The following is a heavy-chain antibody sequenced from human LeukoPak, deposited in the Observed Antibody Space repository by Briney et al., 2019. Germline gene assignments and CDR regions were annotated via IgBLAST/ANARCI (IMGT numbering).Heavy chain of an antibody. CDR1: GFTFSSYE. CDR2: ISSSGSTT. Sequence: GGSLRLSCAASGFTFSSYEMNWVRQAPGKGLEWVSYISSSGSTTYYADFVKGRSTISRDNAKNSLYLQMNSLRAEDTAVYYCAREASYYNLYYDYWGQGSLVAVSS. D-gene: IGHD3-3*01. V-gene: IGHV3-48*03. CDR3: AREASYYNLYYDY. J-gene: IGHJ4*02.